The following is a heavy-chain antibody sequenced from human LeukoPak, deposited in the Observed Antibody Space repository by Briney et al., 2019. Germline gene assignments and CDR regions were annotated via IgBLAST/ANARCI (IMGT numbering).Heavy chain of an antibody. D-gene: IGHD5-18*01. CDR1: GGSISSYY. CDR2: IYHSGSL. Sequence: SETLSLTCTVSGGSISSYYWSWIRQPPGKGLEWIGNIYHSGSLYYNPSLKSRVTISVDRSNNQFTLKLSSVTAADTAVYYCARGVQFWYYFDYWGQGTLVTVSS. V-gene: IGHV4-59*12. J-gene: IGHJ4*02. CDR3: ARGVQFWYYFDY.